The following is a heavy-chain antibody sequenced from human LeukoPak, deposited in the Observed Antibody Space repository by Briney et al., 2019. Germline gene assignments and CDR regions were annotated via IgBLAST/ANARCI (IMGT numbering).Heavy chain of an antibody. J-gene: IGHJ3*02. CDR3: ATGAVAGTDDAFDI. CDR2: VDPEDGET. V-gene: IGHV1-69-2*01. Sequence: ASVKVSCKASGYTFTSYAISWVRQAPGQGLEWMGLVDPEDGETIYAEKFQGRVTITADTSTDTAYMELSSLRSEDTAVYYCATGAVAGTDDAFDIWGQGTMVTVSS. D-gene: IGHD6-19*01. CDR1: GYTFTSYA.